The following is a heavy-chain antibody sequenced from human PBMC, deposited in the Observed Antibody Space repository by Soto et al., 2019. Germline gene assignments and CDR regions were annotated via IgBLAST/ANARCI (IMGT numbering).Heavy chain of an antibody. V-gene: IGHV4-4*02. D-gene: IGHD6-6*01. J-gene: IGHJ4*02. Sequence: QVQLQESGPGLVQPSGTLSLTCAVSGGSISGGSWWSWVRQPPGKGLEWIGEIYDSGSTNYNPSLKSRVTMSVDTSKNQFSLKLTSVTAADTAVYYCARGPPGSTWSHFDYWGQGTLVTVSS. CDR2: IYDSGST. CDR3: ARGPPGSTWSHFDY. CDR1: GGSISGGSW.